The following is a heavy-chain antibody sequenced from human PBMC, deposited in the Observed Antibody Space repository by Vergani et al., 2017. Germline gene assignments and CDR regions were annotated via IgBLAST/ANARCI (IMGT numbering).Heavy chain of an antibody. D-gene: IGHD3-10*01. V-gene: IGHV7-4-1*02. CDR1: GNTFTSFA. J-gene: IGHJ6*02. CDR2: INTQTGKP. CDR3: TAPPSHLWSHYYYGLDV. Sequence: QMQLEQSGSELKKPGASVKISCKAPGNTFTSFAMNWVRQAPGQGLEWMGWINTQTGKPTYAQAFTGRFVFFFDTSVTTAYLQITGLKAEDTAVYCCTAPPSHLWSHYYYGLDVWGQGTTVAVSS.